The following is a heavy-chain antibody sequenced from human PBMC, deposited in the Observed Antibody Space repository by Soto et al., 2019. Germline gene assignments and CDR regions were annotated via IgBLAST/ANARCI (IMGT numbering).Heavy chain of an antibody. J-gene: IGHJ4*02. D-gene: IGHD6-19*01. CDR1: GYTFTNYA. CDR3: ARAVAVPADFDY. V-gene: IGHV1-3*05. Sequence: QVQLVQSGAEEKKPGASVKVSCKASGYTFTNYAMHGVRQAPGQRLEWMGWINAGNGNTKYSQKFQGRVTITRDTAASIAYMELSSLRSEDPAVYYCARAVAVPADFDYWGQGTLVTFSS. CDR2: INAGNGNT.